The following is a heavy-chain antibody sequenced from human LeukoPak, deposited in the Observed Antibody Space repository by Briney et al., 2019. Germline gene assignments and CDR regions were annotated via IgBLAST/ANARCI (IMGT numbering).Heavy chain of an antibody. Sequence: ASVKVSCKASGYTFTSYDINWVRQATGQGLEWMGWMNPNSGNTGYAQKFQGRVTMTRNTSISTAYMELSSLRSEDTAVYYCARGPPFADAFDIWGQGTMVTVSS. J-gene: IGHJ3*02. CDR2: MNPNSGNT. V-gene: IGHV1-8*01. CDR3: ARGPPFADAFDI. CDR1: GYTFTSYD.